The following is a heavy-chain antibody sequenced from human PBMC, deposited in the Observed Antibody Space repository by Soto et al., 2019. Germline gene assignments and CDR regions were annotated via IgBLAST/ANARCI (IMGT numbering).Heavy chain of an antibody. CDR1: GGTFSSYA. CDR2: IIPIFGTA. D-gene: IGHD3-10*01. CDR3: ARQGAAYGSGSSVYYSYGMDV. V-gene: IGHV1-69*12. Sequence: QVQLVQSGAEVKKPGSSVKVSCKASGGTFSSYAISWVRQAPGQGLEWMGGIIPIFGTANYAQKFQGRVTLAAAAPTTTANLELSSLRSEDTAVSYCARQGAAYGSGSSVYYSYGMDVWGQGTTVTVSS. J-gene: IGHJ6*02.